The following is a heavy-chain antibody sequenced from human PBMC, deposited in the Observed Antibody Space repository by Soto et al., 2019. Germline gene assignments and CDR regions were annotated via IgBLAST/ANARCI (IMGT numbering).Heavy chain of an antibody. J-gene: IGHJ6*02. CDR3: AKGHMSGSGSPVSDYYYGMDV. CDR1: GFTFSSSA. CDR2: INGGDDSK. V-gene: IGHV3-23*01. Sequence: PGGSLRLSCAVSGFTFSSSAMSWVRRAPGKGLEWVSGINGGDDSKHYAESVRGRFTITRDNSKNTLHLQMNSLRAEDTAVYYCAKGHMSGSGSPVSDYYYGMDVWGQGTTVTVSS. D-gene: IGHD3-10*01.